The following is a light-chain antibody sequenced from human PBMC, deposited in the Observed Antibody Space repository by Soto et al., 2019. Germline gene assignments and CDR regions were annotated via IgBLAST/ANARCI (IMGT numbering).Light chain of an antibody. J-gene: IGKJ4*01. Sequence: DIQMTQSPSSLSASVGDRVTITCQASQDISNYLNWYQQKPGKAPKLLIYDASNLETGVPSRFSGSGSGTDFTLTISCLQSEDFATYYCQRLSHAFGGGTKVDI. V-gene: IGKV1-33*01. CDR2: DAS. CDR3: QRLSHA. CDR1: QDISNY.